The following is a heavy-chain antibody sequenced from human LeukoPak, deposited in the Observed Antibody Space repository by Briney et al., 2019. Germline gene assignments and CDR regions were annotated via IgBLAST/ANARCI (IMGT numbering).Heavy chain of an antibody. D-gene: IGHD4-23*01. J-gene: IGHJ4*02. V-gene: IGHV1-46*01. CDR2: INPSGGST. CDR3: ARVYYGGKTPSPGGH. Sequence: ASVKVPCKASGYTFTSYYMHWVRQAPGQGLEWMGIINPSGGSTSYAQKFQGRVTMTRDTSVSTAYMELSGLRSDDTAMYYCARVYYGGKTPSPGGHWGQGTLVTVSS. CDR1: GYTFTSYY.